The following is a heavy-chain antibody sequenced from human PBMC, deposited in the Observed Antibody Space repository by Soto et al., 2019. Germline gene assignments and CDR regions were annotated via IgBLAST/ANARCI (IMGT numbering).Heavy chain of an antibody. D-gene: IGHD4-17*01. Sequence: HPXGSLRLSCSASGFTFSRYWMSWVRQAPGKGLEWVANVKQDGSERYCVDSLKGRFTISRDNAKNSLYLQMNSLRAEDTAVYYCARYGYYYGMDVWAKGPRSPSP. CDR3: ARYGYYYGMDV. J-gene: IGHJ6*02. CDR1: GFTFSRYW. V-gene: IGHV3-7*01. CDR2: VKQDGSER.